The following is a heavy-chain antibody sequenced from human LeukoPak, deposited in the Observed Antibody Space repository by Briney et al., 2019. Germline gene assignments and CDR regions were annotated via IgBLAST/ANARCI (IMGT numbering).Heavy chain of an antibody. J-gene: IGHJ4*02. Sequence: ASVKVSCKASGGTFSSYAISWVRQAPGQGLEWMGGIIPIFGTANYAQKFQGRVTITADESTSTAYMELSSLRSEDTAVYYCARSSSWYSVFDYWGQGTLVTVSS. CDR3: ARSSSWYSVFDY. CDR2: IIPIFGTA. CDR1: GGTFSSYA. V-gene: IGHV1-69*01. D-gene: IGHD6-13*01.